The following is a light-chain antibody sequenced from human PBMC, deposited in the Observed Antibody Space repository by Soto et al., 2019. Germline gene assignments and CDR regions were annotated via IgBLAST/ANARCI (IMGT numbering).Light chain of an antibody. CDR2: GES. J-gene: IGKJ1*01. CDR1: QTVSRSY. Sequence: SQTVSRSYVAWSKQGXGQARGLVIYGESXRATGIADRFSGSGSGTDFTLTISRLEPEDFAVYYCQQYRSSSWTFGQGTKVDIK. CDR3: QQYRSSSWT. V-gene: IGKV3-20*01.